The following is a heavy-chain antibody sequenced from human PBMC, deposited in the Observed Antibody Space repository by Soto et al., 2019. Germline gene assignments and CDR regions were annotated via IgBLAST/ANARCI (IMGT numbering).Heavy chain of an antibody. V-gene: IGHV4-30-2*01. Sequence: PSETLSLTCAFSGGSISSGPYSWNWIRQPPGKGLEWIGCSYHYGNTSYNASLKSRVTISVDTSKNQFSLNLSSVTAADTAVYYCARDRLMATAGTARHYFGLDVWGQGTTVTVSS. D-gene: IGHD5-18*01. J-gene: IGHJ6*02. CDR1: GGSISSGPYS. CDR2: SYHYGNT. CDR3: ARDRLMATAGTARHYFGLDV.